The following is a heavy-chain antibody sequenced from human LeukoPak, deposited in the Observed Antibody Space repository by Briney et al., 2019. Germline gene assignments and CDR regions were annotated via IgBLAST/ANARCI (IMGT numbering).Heavy chain of an antibody. Sequence: ASVKVSCKASGGTFSSYAISWVRQAPGQGLEWMGGIIPIFGTANYAQKFQGRVTITADESTSTAYMELSSLRSEDTAVYYCARGGRRLLWFGEFHPFDPWGQGTLVTVSS. CDR3: ARGGRRLLWFGEFHPFDP. CDR2: IIPIFGTA. V-gene: IGHV1-69*13. D-gene: IGHD3-10*01. J-gene: IGHJ5*02. CDR1: GGTFSSYA.